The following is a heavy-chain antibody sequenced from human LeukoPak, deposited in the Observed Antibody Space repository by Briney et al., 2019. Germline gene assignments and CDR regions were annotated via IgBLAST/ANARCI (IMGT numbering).Heavy chain of an antibody. J-gene: IGHJ4*02. D-gene: IGHD3-22*01. CDR3: ARVRPYYYDTSSSYYFDY. Sequence: SETLSLTCTVSGGSISSYYWSWIRQPPGKGLEWIGDIYYSGSTNYNPSVKSRVTISVDTSKKQFSLKLSSVTAADMAIYYCARVRPYYYDTSSSYYFDYWGQGTLVTVSS. CDR1: GGSISSYY. V-gene: IGHV4-59*01. CDR2: IYYSGST.